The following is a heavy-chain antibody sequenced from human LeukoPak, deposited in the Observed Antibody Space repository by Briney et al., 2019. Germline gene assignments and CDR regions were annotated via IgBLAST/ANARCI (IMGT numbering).Heavy chain of an antibody. D-gene: IGHD3-22*01. V-gene: IGHV4-39*01. Sequence: SETLSLTCTVSGGSISSSRYHWGWIRQPPGKGLEWIGTIYYSGSTYYNPSLQSRVTISVDTSKNQFSLNLSSVTAADTAVFYCARHPYDSSGSYYLDYWGQGTLVTVSS. CDR1: GGSISSSRYH. J-gene: IGHJ4*02. CDR2: IYYSGST. CDR3: ARHPYDSSGSYYLDY.